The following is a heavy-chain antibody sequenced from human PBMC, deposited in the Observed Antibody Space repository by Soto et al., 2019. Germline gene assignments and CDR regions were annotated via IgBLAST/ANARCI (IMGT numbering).Heavy chain of an antibody. CDR2: IWYDGSNK. J-gene: IGHJ5*02. V-gene: IGHV3-33*01. CDR1: GFTFSSYG. CDR3: ARDMWGPST. D-gene: IGHD1-26*01. Sequence: QVQLVESGGGVVQPGRSLRLSCAASGFTFSSYGMHWVRQAPGKGLEWVAVIWYDGSNKYYADSVKGRFTISRDNSKNTPYLQMNSLRAEDTAVYYCARDMWGPSTWGQGTLVTVSS.